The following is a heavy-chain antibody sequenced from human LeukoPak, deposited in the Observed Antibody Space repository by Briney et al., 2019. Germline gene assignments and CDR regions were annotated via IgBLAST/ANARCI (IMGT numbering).Heavy chain of an antibody. Sequence: PSETLSLTCTVSGGSISSGGYYWSWIRQHPGKGLEWIGYIYYSGSTYYNPSLKSRVTISVDTSKNQFSLKLSSVTAADTAVYYCARGDYDYDSSGYPPPLDYWGPGTLVTVSS. V-gene: IGHV4-31*03. CDR2: IYYSGST. J-gene: IGHJ4*02. CDR1: GGSISSGGYY. D-gene: IGHD3-22*01. CDR3: ARGDYDYDSSGYPPPLDY.